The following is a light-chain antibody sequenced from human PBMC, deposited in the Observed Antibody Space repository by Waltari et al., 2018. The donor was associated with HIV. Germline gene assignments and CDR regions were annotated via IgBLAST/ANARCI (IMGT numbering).Light chain of an antibody. CDR3: QQRSDWPPT. J-gene: IGKJ1*01. CDR2: DAS. V-gene: IGKV3-11*01. Sequence: EIVLTQSPVTLSLSPGERVTLSCRASQSVGTYLGWYQQKPGQAPRLLIYDASNRATVIPARFSGSGSGTDFPLTISSLEPEDFAVYYCQQRSDWPPTFGQGTKVEIK. CDR1: QSVGTY.